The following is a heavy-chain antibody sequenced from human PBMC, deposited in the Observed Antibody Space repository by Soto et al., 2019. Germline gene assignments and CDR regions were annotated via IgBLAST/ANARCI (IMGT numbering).Heavy chain of an antibody. CDR3: ASHIVVVTAILDWFDP. CDR2: INHSGST. J-gene: IGHJ5*02. D-gene: IGHD2-21*02. Sequence: SETLSLTCAVYGGSFSGYYWSWIRQPPGKGLEWIGEINHSGSTNYNPSLKSRVTISVDTSKNQFSLKLSSVTAADPVVFYCASHIVVVTAILDWFDPWGQGTLVTVSS. CDR1: GGSFSGYY. V-gene: IGHV4-34*01.